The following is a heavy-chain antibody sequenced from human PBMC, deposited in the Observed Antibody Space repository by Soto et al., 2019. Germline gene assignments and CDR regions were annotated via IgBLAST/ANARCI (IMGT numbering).Heavy chain of an antibody. J-gene: IGHJ5*02. CDR3: ARRAQVTTENICWFDP. CDR2: IYYSGST. CDR1: GGSISSYY. D-gene: IGHD4-17*01. V-gene: IGHV4-59*12. Sequence: SETLSLTCTVSGGSISSYYWSWILQPPGKGLEWIGYIYYSGSTNYNPSLKSRVTISVDTSKNQFSLKLSSVTAADTAVYYCARRAQVTTENICWFDPWGQGTLVTVS.